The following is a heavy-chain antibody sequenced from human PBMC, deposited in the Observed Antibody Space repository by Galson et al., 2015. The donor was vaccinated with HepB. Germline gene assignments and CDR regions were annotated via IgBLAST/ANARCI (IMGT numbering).Heavy chain of an antibody. CDR3: ARQTSGSPYWYFDL. J-gene: IGHJ2*01. CDR2: IKSKANTYAT. D-gene: IGHD1-26*01. Sequence: SLRLSCAASGFIFSGSAMHWVRQAPGKGLEWVGRIKSKANTYATVYAASVKGRFTISRDDSMNTAYLQMNSLKTEDTAVYFCARQTSGSPYWYFDLWGRGTLVTVSS. CDR1: GFIFSGSA. V-gene: IGHV3-73*01.